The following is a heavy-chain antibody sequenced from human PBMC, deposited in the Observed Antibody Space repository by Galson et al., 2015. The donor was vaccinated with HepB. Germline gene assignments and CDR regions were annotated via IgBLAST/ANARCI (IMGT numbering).Heavy chain of an antibody. Sequence: SGAEVKKPGESLKISCKGSGYSFTSYWIGWVRQMPGKGLEWMGIIYPGDSDTRYSPSFQGQVTISADKSISTAYLQWSSLKASDTAMYYCARRAYSSRWFTKPFDYGGQGTLVTVSS. D-gene: IGHD6-13*01. CDR2: IYPGDSDT. V-gene: IGHV5-51*01. CDR1: GYSFTSYW. CDR3: ARRAYSSRWFTKPFDY. J-gene: IGHJ4*02.